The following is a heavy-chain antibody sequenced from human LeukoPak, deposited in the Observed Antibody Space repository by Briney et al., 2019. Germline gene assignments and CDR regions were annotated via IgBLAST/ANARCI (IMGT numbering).Heavy chain of an antibody. D-gene: IGHD5-18*01. CDR3: AREAGIPPSTQQWPTSVDY. J-gene: IGHJ4*02. CDR2: IKQDGSEK. V-gene: IGHV3-7*05. Sequence: GGSLRLSCVASGFTFSSSWMSWVRQAPGKGLEWVANIKQDGSEKYCVDSVNGRFTISRDNAKNSLYLQMNSLRAEDTAVYYCAREAGIPPSTQQWPTSVDYWGQGTLVTVSS. CDR1: GFTFSSSW.